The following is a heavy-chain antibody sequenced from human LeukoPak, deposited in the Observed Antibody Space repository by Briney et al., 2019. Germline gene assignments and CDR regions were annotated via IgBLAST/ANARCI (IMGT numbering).Heavy chain of an antibody. CDR2: IIPMYGTT. V-gene: IGHV1-69*13. Sequence: SVKVSCKASGGTFNTYTITWVRQAPGQGLQWLGGIIPMYGTTNYAPKLQGRVTITADESTSTAYMELSSLRSEDTAVYYCARPSIVATSPYYYYYMDVWGKGTTVTISS. D-gene: IGHD5-12*01. CDR1: GGTFNTYT. CDR3: ARPSIVATSPYYYYYMDV. J-gene: IGHJ6*03.